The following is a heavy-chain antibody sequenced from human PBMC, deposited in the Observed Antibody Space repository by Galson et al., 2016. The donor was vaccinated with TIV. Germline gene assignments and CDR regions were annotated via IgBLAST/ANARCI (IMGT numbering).Heavy chain of an antibody. CDR2: ISRTGKTI. CDR1: GFTFSDYY. D-gene: IGHD6-6*01. J-gene: IGHJ3*01. Sequence: SLRLSCAASGFTFSDYYMRWIRQAPGKGLEWVSYISRTGKTIYYADSVKGRFTISRDNAKNSLSLQMNNLRVEDTAVYYCVRDKYSSPPDDAFDLWGQGTMVTVSS. CDR3: VRDKYSSPPDDAFDL. V-gene: IGHV3-11*01.